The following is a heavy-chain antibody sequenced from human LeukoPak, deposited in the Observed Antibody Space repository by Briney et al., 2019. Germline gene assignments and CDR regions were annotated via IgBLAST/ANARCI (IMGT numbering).Heavy chain of an antibody. CDR2: IYHSGST. CDR1: GYSISSGYY. Sequence: SETLSLTCAVSGYSISSGYYWGWIRQPPGKGLEWIGSIYHSGSTYYNPSLKSRVTISVDTSKNQFPLKLSSVTAADTAVYYCARGNYSGSGTPDYWGQGTLVTVSS. D-gene: IGHD3-10*01. J-gene: IGHJ4*02. CDR3: ARGNYSGSGTPDY. V-gene: IGHV4-38-2*01.